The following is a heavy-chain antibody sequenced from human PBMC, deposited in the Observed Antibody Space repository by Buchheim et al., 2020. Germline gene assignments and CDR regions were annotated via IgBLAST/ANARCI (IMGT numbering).Heavy chain of an antibody. CDR1: GFTFSNYE. CDR3: ARGRSSSWFNWFDP. V-gene: IGHV3-48*03. D-gene: IGHD6-13*01. J-gene: IGHJ5*02. CDR2: ISSSATAI. Sequence: EVQLVESGGGLVQPGGSLRLSCAASGFTFSNYEMNWVRQAPGKGLEWVSYISSSATAIYYADSMKGRFTISRDNAKHSLYLQMNSLRAEDTAVYYCARGRSSSWFNWFDPWGQGTL.